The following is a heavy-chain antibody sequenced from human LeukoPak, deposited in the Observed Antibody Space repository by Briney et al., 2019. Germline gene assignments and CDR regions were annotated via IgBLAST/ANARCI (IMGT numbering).Heavy chain of an antibody. CDR1: GASIRTSGSY. V-gene: IGHV4-39*07. D-gene: IGHD6-19*01. CDR3: AKEGYNSGWYHY. Sequence: SETLSLTCNVFGASIRTSGSYWGWIRQAPGKGLEWIGTVYYSGSTFHNPSLKSRLTISVDTSNNVVSLNLSSVTAADTGVYFCAKEGYNSGWYHYWGQGTLVTVSS. CDR2: VYYSGST. J-gene: IGHJ4*02.